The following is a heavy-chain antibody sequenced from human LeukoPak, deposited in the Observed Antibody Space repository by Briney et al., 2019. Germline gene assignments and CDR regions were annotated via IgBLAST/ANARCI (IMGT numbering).Heavy chain of an antibody. J-gene: IGHJ4*02. D-gene: IGHD6-6*01. V-gene: IGHV4-4*07. CDR3: ARVRLSIAARPGYFDY. CDR1: GGSISSYY. Sequence: SETLSLTCTVSGGSISSYYWSWIRQPAGKGLEWIGRIYTSGSTNYNPSLKSRVTISVDTSKNQFSLKLSSVTAADTAVYYCARVRLSIAARPGYFDYWGQGTLVTVSS. CDR2: IYTSGST.